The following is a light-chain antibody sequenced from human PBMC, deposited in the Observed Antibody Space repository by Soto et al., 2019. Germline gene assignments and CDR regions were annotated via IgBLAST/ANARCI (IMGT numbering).Light chain of an antibody. J-gene: IGLJ2*01. CDR3: QAWDSSTAYVV. CDR2: QDS. Sequence: SYELTQPPSVSVSPGQTASITCSGDKLGDKYACWYQQKPGQSPMLVIYQDSKRPSGIPERFSGSNSGNTATLTISGTQAMDEADYYCQAWDSSTAYVVFGGGTKLTVL. V-gene: IGLV3-1*01. CDR1: KLGDKY.